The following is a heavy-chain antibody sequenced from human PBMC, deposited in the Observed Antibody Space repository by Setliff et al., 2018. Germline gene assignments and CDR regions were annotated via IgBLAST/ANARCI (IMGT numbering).Heavy chain of an antibody. Sequence: TGGSLRLSCAASGFTFSSSAMNWVRQTPERGLEWVSVISSTGATTQYADSVKGRFTISRDNSKNTLYLQMNSLRAEDTAIYYCVRALAYYYMDVWGKGTTVTVSS. CDR3: VRALAYYYMDV. CDR2: ISSTGATT. V-gene: IGHV3-23*01. J-gene: IGHJ6*03. CDR1: GFTFSSSA.